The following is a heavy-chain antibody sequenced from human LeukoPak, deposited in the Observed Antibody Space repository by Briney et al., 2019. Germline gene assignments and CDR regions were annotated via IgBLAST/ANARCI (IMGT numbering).Heavy chain of an antibody. CDR1: GFTFSSYD. V-gene: IGHV3-13*01. D-gene: IGHD6-19*01. CDR3: AREDSSGWYDY. J-gene: IGHJ4*02. Sequence: PGGSLRLSCAASGFTFSSYDMHWVRQATGKGLEWVSAIGTAGDTYNPGSVKGRFTISRENAKNSLYLQMNSLRAGDTAVYYCAREDSSGWYDYWGQGTLVTVSS. CDR2: IGTAGDT.